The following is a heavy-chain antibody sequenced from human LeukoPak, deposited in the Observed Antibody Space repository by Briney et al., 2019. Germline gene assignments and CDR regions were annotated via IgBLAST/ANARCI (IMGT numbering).Heavy chain of an antibody. Sequence: PSETLSLTCTVSGGSISSYYWSWIRQPPGKGLEWIGYIYYSGSTNYNPSLKSRVTISVDTSKNQFSLKLSSVTAADTAVYYCASGRIAARAAWGGFFDPWGQGTLVTVSS. CDR2: IYYSGST. CDR1: GGSISSYY. D-gene: IGHD6-6*01. V-gene: IGHV4-59*12. J-gene: IGHJ5*02. CDR3: ASGRIAARAAWGGFFDP.